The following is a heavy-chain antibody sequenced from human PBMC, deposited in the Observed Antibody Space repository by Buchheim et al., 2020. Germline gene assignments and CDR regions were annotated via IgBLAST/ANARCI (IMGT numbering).Heavy chain of an antibody. CDR1: GFTFTSFA. Sequence: QVQLVESGGGVVQPGRSPRLSCAASGFTFTSFAMHWVRQAPGKGLEWVAVTSNDESKKYYADSVKGRFTISRDNSKDTLYLQMNSLRPEDAAVYYCAKKYAPGGHSEDDFDYWGQGTL. J-gene: IGHJ4*02. CDR2: TSNDESKK. D-gene: IGHD2-2*01. V-gene: IGHV3-30*18. CDR3: AKKYAPGGHSEDDFDY.